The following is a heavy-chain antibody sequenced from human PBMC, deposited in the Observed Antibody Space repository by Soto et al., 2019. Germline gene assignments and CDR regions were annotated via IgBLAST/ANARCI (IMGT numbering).Heavy chain of an antibody. J-gene: IGHJ6*03. V-gene: IGHV4-31*03. CDR1: GGSISSGDYH. D-gene: IGHD2-2*01. CDR2: IYYSGTT. CDR3: AREVIVVVPAARYMDV. Sequence: QVQLQESGPGMVKPSQTLSLTCTVSGGSISSGDYHWSWIRQHPGKGLEWIGCIYYSGTTYYNPSLKSRVTISVDTSKNQFSLKLSSVTAADTAVYYCAREVIVVVPAARYMDVWGKGTTVTVSS.